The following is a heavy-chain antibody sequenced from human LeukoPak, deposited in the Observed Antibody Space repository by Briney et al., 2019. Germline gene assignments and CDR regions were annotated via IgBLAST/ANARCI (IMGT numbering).Heavy chain of an antibody. CDR3: AKGPDFDWLLYYFDY. CDR1: GFTFSNYA. J-gene: IGHJ4*02. Sequence: GGSLRLSCAASGFTFSNYAMSWVRQAPGKGLEWVSVISGSGGSTYYADSVKGRFTISRDNSKNTLYLQMNSLRAEDTAVYYCAKGPDFDWLLYYFDYWGQGTLVTVSS. D-gene: IGHD3-9*01. V-gene: IGHV3-23*01. CDR2: ISGSGGST.